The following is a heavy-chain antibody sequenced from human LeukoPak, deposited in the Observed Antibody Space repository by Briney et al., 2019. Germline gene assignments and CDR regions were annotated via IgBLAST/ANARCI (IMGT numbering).Heavy chain of an antibody. V-gene: IGHV3-23*01. CDR2: ISGSGGST. Sequence: GGSLRLSCAASGFTFSSYAMSWVRQAPGKGLEWVSAISGSGGSTCYADSVKGRFTISRDNSKNTLYLQMNSLRAEDTAVYYCAKPEAVAHLYYYYYYMDVWGKGATVTVSS. J-gene: IGHJ6*03. D-gene: IGHD6-19*01. CDR3: AKPEAVAHLYYYYYYMDV. CDR1: GFTFSSYA.